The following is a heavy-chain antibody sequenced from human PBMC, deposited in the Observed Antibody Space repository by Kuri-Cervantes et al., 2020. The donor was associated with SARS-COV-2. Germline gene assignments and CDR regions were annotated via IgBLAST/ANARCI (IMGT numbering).Heavy chain of an antibody. J-gene: IGHJ3*02. V-gene: IGHV4-34*01. CDR2: INHSGST. CDR1: GGSFSGYY. Sequence: ESLKISCAVYGGSFSGYYWSWIRQPPGKGLEWIGEINHSGSTNYNPSLKSRVTISVDTSKNQFSLKLSSVTAADTAVYYCARGWRAFDIWGQGTMVTVSS. CDR3: ARGWRAFDI.